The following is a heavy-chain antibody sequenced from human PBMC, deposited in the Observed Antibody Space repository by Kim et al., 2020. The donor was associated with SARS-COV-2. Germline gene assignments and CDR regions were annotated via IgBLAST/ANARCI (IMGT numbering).Heavy chain of an antibody. CDR3: AKGGDGYSRPLDY. D-gene: IGHD5-18*01. V-gene: IGHV3-23*01. J-gene: IGHJ4*02. Sequence: YYADSVKGRFTISRDNSKGTLHLQVNSLRAEDTSVYYCAKGGDGYSRPLDYWGQGTLVTVSS.